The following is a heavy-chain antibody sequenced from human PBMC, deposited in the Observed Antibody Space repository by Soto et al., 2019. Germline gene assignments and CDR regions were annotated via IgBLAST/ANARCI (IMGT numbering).Heavy chain of an antibody. J-gene: IGHJ5*02. Sequence: SLKISCKGSGYSFTSYWIGWVRQMPGKGLEWMGIIYPGDSDTRYSPSFQGQVTISADKSISTAYLQWSSLRASDTAMYYCARGPPGRSHWFAPWGQGTLVTVSS. CDR3: ARGPPGRSHWFAP. V-gene: IGHV5-51*01. D-gene: IGHD2-15*01. CDR2: IYPGDSDT. CDR1: GYSFTSYW.